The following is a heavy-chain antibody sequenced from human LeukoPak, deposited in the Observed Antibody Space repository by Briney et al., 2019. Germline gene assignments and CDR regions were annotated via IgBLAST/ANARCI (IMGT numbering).Heavy chain of an antibody. Sequence: GGSLRLSCAASGFTFDDYAMHWVRQAPGKGLEWVSGISWNSGSIGYADSVKGRFTISRDNAKNSLYLQMNSLRAEDTALYYCAKVNVIAATNGGFDYWGQGTLVTVSS. CDR3: AKVNVIAATNGGFDY. D-gene: IGHD6-13*01. CDR1: GFTFDDYA. V-gene: IGHV3-9*01. CDR2: ISWNSGSI. J-gene: IGHJ4*02.